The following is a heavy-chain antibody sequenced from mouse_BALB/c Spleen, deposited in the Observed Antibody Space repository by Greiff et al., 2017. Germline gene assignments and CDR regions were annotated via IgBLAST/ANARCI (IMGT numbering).Heavy chain of an antibody. Sequence: EVQGVESGGGLVKLGGSLKLSCAASGFTFSSYYMSWVRQTPEKRLELVAAINSNGGSTYYPDTVKGRFTISRDNAKNTLYLQMSSLKSEDTALYYCARHGNTDGGYFDVWGAGTTVTVSS. D-gene: IGHD5-2*01. V-gene: IGHV5-6-2*01. CDR1: GFTFSSYY. CDR3: ARHGNTDGGYFDV. J-gene: IGHJ1*01. CDR2: INSNGGST.